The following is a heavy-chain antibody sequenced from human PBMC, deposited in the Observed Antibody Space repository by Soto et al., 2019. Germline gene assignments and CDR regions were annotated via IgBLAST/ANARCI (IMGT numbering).Heavy chain of an antibody. D-gene: IGHD6-13*01. CDR1: GFSLSTSGMC. CDR2: IDWDDDK. V-gene: IGHV2-70*11. Sequence: SGPTLVNPTQTLTLTCTFSGFSLSTSGMCVSWIRQPPGKALEWLARIDWDDDKYYSTSLKTRLTISKDTSKNQVVLTMTNMDPVDTATYYCARMASSSGSRGGMDVWGQGTTVTVFS. CDR3: ARMASSSGSRGGMDV. J-gene: IGHJ6*02.